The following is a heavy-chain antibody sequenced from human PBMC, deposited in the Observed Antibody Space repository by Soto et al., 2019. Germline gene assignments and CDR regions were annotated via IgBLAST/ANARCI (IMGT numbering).Heavy chain of an antibody. Sequence: PLVILSLTCTVSGGSISSVGYYWSWISQHPGKGLEWIGYIYYSGSTYYNPSLKSRVTISVDTSKNQFSLKLSSVTAEDTAVYYCARDFWNYYYYGMDVWGQGTTVTVSS. D-gene: IGHD3-3*01. V-gene: IGHV4-31*03. CDR2: IYYSGST. CDR3: ARDFWNYYYYGMDV. CDR1: GGSISSVGYY. J-gene: IGHJ6*02.